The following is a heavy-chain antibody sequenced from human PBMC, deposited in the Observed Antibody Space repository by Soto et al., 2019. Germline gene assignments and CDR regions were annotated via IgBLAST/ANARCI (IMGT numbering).Heavy chain of an antibody. V-gene: IGHV3-48*01. CDR2: ISSSSSTI. Sequence: PGGSLRLSCAASGFTFSSYSMNWVRQAPGKGLEWVSYISSSSSTIYYADSVKGRFTISRDTSKNTLYLQMNSLRAEDTAVYYCAKQAVAGTFNWFDSWGQGTLVTVSS. D-gene: IGHD6-19*01. CDR1: GFTFSSYS. J-gene: IGHJ5*01. CDR3: AKQAVAGTFNWFDS.